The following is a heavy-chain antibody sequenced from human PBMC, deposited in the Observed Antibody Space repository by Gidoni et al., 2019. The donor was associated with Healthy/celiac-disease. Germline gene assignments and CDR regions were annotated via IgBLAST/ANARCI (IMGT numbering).Heavy chain of an antibody. CDR2: IKSKTDGGTT. J-gene: IGHJ4*02. CDR3: TTVPHDYGDYPLRGMYYFDY. V-gene: IGHV3-15*01. D-gene: IGHD4-17*01. Sequence: EVQLVESGGGLVKPGGSLRLSCAASGFTFSNAWMSWVRQAPGKGLEWVGRIKSKTDGGTTDYAAPVKGRFTISRDDSKNTLYLQMNSLKTEDTAVYYCTTVPHDYGDYPLRGMYYFDYWGQGTLVTVSS. CDR1: GFTFSNAW.